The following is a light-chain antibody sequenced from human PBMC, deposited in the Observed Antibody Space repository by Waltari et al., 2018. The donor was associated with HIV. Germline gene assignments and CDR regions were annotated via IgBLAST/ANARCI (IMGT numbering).Light chain of an antibody. J-gene: IGLJ2*01. CDR3: QSADSSGTYLVI. CDR2: KDS. Sequence: SYELTQPPSVSVSPGQTARITCSGDALANQYAYWYQRKPGQAPVLVIYKDSERSSGIPERFSGSSSGTTVTLTISGVQTEDEADYYCQSADSSGTYLVIFGGGTKLTVL. V-gene: IGLV3-25*03. CDR1: ALANQY.